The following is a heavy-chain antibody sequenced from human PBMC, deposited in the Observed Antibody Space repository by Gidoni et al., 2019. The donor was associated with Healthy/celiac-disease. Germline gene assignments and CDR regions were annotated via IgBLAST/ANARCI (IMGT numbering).Heavy chain of an antibody. CDR3: ARGPPYGSGYYVGDKGGFDY. J-gene: IGHJ4*02. V-gene: IGHV3-7*01. CDR2: IKKDGSEK. Sequence: EVQLVESGGGLVQPGGSLRLSCAAAGCTVTSDWMSWVRQAPGKGLEWVVNIKKDGSEKYLVDSVTGRFTISRDNAKNALYLQMNSLRADDTAVYYGARGPPYGSGYYVGDKGGFDYWGQGTLVTVSS. D-gene: IGHD3-3*01. CDR1: GCTVTSDW.